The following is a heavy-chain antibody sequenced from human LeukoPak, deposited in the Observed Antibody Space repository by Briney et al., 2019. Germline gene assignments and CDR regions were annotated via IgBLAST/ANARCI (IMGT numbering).Heavy chain of an antibody. Sequence: SGGSLRLSCAASGFTVSSNYMSWVRQAPGKGLEWVSVIYSGGSTYYADSVKGRFTISRDNSKNTLYLQMNSLRAEDTAVYYCARGLDYDFWSGLDYWGQGTLVTVSS. V-gene: IGHV3-53*01. CDR2: IYSGGST. CDR1: GFTVSSNY. D-gene: IGHD3-3*01. J-gene: IGHJ4*02. CDR3: ARGLDYDFWSGLDY.